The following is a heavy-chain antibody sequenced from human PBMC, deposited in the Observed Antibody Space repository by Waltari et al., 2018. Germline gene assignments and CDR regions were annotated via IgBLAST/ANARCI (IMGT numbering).Heavy chain of an antibody. J-gene: IGHJ4*02. Sequence: EVQLVESGGGLVQPGGSLRLSCAASGFTFSSYSMNWFRQAPGKGLEWVSYSSSRRSTIYYADSVKGRFTISRDNAKNSLYLQMNSLRAEDTAVYYCAREPEGHYFDYWGQGTLVTVSS. V-gene: IGHV3-48*01. CDR1: GFTFSSYS. CDR3: AREPEGHYFDY. CDR2: SSSRRSTI.